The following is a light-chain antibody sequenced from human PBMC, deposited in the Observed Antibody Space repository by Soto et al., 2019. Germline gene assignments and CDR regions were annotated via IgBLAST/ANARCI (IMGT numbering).Light chain of an antibody. CDR1: SSDVGSYNL. CDR3: SSVATSGTLV. CDR2: EGS. Sequence: QSALTQPASVSGSPGQSITISCTGTSSDVGSYNLVSWYQQHPGKAPKLMIYEGSKRPSGVSNRFSGSKSGNTASLTISGLQAEDEAVYFCSSVATSGTLVFGTGTKLTVL. J-gene: IGLJ1*01. V-gene: IGLV2-14*02.